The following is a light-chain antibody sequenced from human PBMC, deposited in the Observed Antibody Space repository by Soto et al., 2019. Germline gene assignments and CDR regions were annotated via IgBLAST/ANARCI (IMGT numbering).Light chain of an antibody. CDR1: NIGGKN. CDR2: RDY. Sequence: SYELTQPLSVSVALGQTATITCGGNNIGGKNVHWYQQKPGQVPVLVIYRDYNRPSGIPERFSGSNSGHTATLTISRVQPGDEADYYCQVWDNRGYVFGTGTKVTVL. CDR3: QVWDNRGYV. J-gene: IGLJ1*01. V-gene: IGLV3-9*01.